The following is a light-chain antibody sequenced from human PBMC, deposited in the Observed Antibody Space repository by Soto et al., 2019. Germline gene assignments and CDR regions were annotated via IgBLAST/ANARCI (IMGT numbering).Light chain of an antibody. Sequence: EIVMTQSPATLSVSPGERATLSCRASQSVSSNLAWYQQKHGQAPRLLIYGASTRATGIPARFSSRGSGTEFPLTISSLQSEAFAVYYCQQYNNWWTFGQGTKVEIK. CDR3: QQYNNWWT. V-gene: IGKV3-15*01. CDR1: QSVSSN. J-gene: IGKJ1*01. CDR2: GAS.